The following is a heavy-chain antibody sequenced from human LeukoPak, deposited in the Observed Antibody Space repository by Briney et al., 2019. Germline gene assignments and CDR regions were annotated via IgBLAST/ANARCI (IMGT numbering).Heavy chain of an antibody. CDR3: ARLDSGYVY. CDR2: ISAYNGNT. V-gene: IGHV1-18*01. D-gene: IGHD5-12*01. J-gene: IGHJ4*02. CDR1: GYTFTSYG. Sequence: ASVKVSCKASGYTFTSYGISWVRQAPGQGLEWMGWISAYNGNTNYAQKLQGRVTMTTDTSTNTAYMELRSPRSDDTAVYYCARLDSGYVYWGQGTLVTVSS.